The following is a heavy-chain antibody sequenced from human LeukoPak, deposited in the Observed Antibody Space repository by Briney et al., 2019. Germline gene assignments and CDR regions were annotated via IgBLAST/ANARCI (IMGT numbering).Heavy chain of an antibody. CDR1: GFTFSSYV. J-gene: IGHJ4*02. D-gene: IGHD3-22*01. Sequence: PGGSLRLSCAASGFTFSSYVMHWVRQAPGKGLEWVAFIRYDGSNKYYADSVKGRFTISRDNSKNTLYLQMNSLRAEDTAVYYCAKDGGIYYDSSGLESWGQGTLVTVSS. V-gene: IGHV3-30*02. CDR2: IRYDGSNK. CDR3: AKDGGIYYDSSGLES.